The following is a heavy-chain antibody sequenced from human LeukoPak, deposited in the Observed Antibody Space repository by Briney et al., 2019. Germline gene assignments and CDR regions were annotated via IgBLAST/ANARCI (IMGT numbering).Heavy chain of an antibody. D-gene: IGHD2-2*01. CDR3: AKGPSFYCSSTSCYWVY. V-gene: IGHV3-23*01. CDR1: GFTFSSYA. J-gene: IGHJ4*02. Sequence: PGGSLRLSCAASGFTFSSYAITWVRQAPGKGLEWVSAASSNGVKTYYADSVKGRFTISRDNYKNMVFLQMNSLRAEDTAVYYCAKGPSFYCSSTSCYWVYWGQGTLVTVSS. CDR2: ASSNGVKT.